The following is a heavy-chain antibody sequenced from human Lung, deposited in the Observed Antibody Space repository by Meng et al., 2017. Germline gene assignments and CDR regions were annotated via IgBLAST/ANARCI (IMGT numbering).Heavy chain of an antibody. CDR2: IDPKNGDT. D-gene: IGHD6-13*01. J-gene: IGHJ4*02. V-gene: IGHV1-2*06. Sequence: LVQSGGEVKKPGASGKVSSKPSGYNFPDYYIHWVRQAPGQGLEWMGRIDPKNGDTHYAQKFQGRVTMTGDTSISTAYMDLSGLRSDDTAVYYCARDEDISAAGKLFGDYWGQGTLVTVSS. CDR1: GYNFPDYY. CDR3: ARDEDISAAGKLFGDY.